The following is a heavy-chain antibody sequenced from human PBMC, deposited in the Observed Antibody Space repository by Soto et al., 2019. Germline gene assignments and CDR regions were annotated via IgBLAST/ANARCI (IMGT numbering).Heavy chain of an antibody. CDR3: AGAANSEGPAY. CDR1: GFTFSSNA. CDR2: ISGSGDFT. D-gene: IGHD6-25*01. J-gene: IGHJ4*02. V-gene: IGHV3-23*01. Sequence: GGSLRLSCAASGFTFSSNAMSWVRQAPGKGLEWVSVISGSGDFTFYADSVKGRFTISRDNSKNTLYLQMNTLRAEDTAVYYCAGAANSEGPAYWGQGTLVTVSS.